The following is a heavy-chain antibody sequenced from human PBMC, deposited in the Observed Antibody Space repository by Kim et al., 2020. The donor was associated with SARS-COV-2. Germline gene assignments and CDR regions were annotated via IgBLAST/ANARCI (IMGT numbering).Heavy chain of an antibody. D-gene: IGHD3-10*01. J-gene: IGHJ6*03. CDR2: VSAYNVDT. CDR1: GFTFSGYG. V-gene: IGHV1-18*01. Sequence: ASVKVSCKASGFTFSGYGFSWLRQAPGQGLEWMGWVSAYNVDTKYSQKFQGRVTFTADTSANTAFLELRRLRSDDTAVYYCSRTEGSGAYYYMYQDSYMD. CDR3: SRTEGSGAYYYMYQDSYMD.